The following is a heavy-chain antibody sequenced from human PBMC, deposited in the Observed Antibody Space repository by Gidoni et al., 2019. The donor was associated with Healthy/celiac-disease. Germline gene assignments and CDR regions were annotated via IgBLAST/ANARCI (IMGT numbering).Heavy chain of an antibody. J-gene: IGHJ4*02. CDR1: GFTFSSYS. CDR2: ISSSSSYI. V-gene: IGHV3-21*01. D-gene: IGHD1-26*01. Sequence: EVQLVESGGGLVKPGGSLRLSCAASGFTFSSYSMNWVRQAPGKGLGWVSSISSSSSYIYYADSVKGRFTISRDNAKNSLYLQMNSLRAEDTAVYYCARVIVGAIADYWGQGTLVTVSS. CDR3: ARVIVGAIADY.